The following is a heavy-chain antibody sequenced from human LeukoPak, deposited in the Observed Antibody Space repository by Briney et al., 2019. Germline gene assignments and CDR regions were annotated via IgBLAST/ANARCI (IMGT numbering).Heavy chain of an antibody. CDR3: ARDSGERIVGASGPFDY. CDR2: IYHSGST. CDR1: GGSISSGGCY. J-gene: IGHJ4*02. D-gene: IGHD1-26*01. Sequence: SQTLSLTCTVSGGSISSGGCYWSWIRQPPGKGLEWIGYIYHSGSTYYNPSLKSRVTISVDRSKNQFSLKLSSVTAADTAVYYCARDSGERIVGASGPFDYWGQGTLVTVSS. V-gene: IGHV4-30-2*01.